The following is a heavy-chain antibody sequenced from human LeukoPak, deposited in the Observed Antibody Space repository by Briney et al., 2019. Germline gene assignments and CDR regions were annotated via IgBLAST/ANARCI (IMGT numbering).Heavy chain of an antibody. V-gene: IGHV4-59*05. Sequence: SETLSLTCTVSGDSMNGYHWSWIRQPPGKGLEWIGSIYYSGSTYYNPSLKSRVTISVDTSKNQFSLKLSSVTAADTAVYYCARHGGGDTIFGVVPDYWGQGTLVTVSS. D-gene: IGHD3-3*01. CDR3: ARHGGGDTIFGVVPDY. J-gene: IGHJ4*02. CDR1: GDSMNGYH. CDR2: IYYSGST.